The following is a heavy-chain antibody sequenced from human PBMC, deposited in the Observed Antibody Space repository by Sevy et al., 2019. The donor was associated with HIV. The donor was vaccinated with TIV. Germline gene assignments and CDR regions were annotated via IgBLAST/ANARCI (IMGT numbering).Heavy chain of an antibody. CDR1: GYTFTGYY. CDR2: INPNSGGT. J-gene: IGHJ4*02. D-gene: IGHD3-10*01. V-gene: IGHV1-2*02. Sequence: ASVKVSCKASGYTFTGYYMHWVRQAAGQGLEWMGWINPNSGGTNYAQKFQGRVTMTRDTSISTDYMELSRLRSDEKAVYNGARVGGVRGVHIGGLDYWGQGTLVTVSS. CDR3: ARVGGVRGVHIGGLDY.